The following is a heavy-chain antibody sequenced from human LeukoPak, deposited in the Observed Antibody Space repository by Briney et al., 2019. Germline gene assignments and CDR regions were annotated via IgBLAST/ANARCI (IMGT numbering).Heavy chain of an antibody. CDR1: GFTFSSYS. D-gene: IGHD3-22*01. CDR2: ISSSSTI. Sequence: GGSLRLSCAASGFTFSSYSMNWVRQAPGKGLEWVSYISSSSTIYYADSVKGRFTISRDNAKNSLYLQMNSLRDEDTAVYYCARGGYYYDSNGLDYWGQGTLVTVSS. CDR3: ARGGYYYDSNGLDY. J-gene: IGHJ4*02. V-gene: IGHV3-48*02.